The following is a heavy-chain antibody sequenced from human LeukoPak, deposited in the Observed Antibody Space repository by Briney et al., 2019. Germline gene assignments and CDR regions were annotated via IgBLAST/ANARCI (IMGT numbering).Heavy chain of an antibody. V-gene: IGHV4-34*01. CDR3: ARVKYTTGWGGHYYYYMDV. Sequence: SGTLSLTCAVYGGSFSGYYWSWVRQSPGKGLEWIGEIYHSGSTNYNPSLKSRVTISVDTSKNQFSLKLSSVTAADTAVYYCARVKYTTGWGGHYYYYMDVWGKGTTVTVSS. CDR1: GGSFSGYY. CDR2: IYHSGST. J-gene: IGHJ6*03. D-gene: IGHD6-19*01.